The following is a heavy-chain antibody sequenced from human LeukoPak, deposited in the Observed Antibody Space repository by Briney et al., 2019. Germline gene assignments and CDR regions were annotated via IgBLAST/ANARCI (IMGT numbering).Heavy chain of an antibody. Sequence: GASVKVSCKVSGYTLTELSMHWVRQAPGKGLEWMGGFDPEDGETFYARQFQGRLTMTEDTSTDTAYMELRSLTSEDTALYYCAPYPPLGWFGEPPRYSWGQGTLVTVSS. CDR2: FDPEDGET. V-gene: IGHV1-24*01. CDR3: APYPPLGWFGEPPRYS. J-gene: IGHJ4*02. CDR1: GYTLTELS. D-gene: IGHD3-10*01.